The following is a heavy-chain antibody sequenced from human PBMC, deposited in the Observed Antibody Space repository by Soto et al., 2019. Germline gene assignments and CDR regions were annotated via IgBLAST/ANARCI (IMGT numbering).Heavy chain of an antibody. CDR2: IKSKTDGGTT. J-gene: IGHJ6*02. CDR1: GFTFRNAW. D-gene: IGHD4-17*01. V-gene: IGHV3-15*07. Sequence: GSLRLSCAASGFTFRNAWMNWVRQAPGKGLEWVGRIKSKTDGGTTDYAAPVKGRFTISRDDSKNTLYLQMNSLKTEDTAVYYCTLGDYGTPGYYYYYGMDVWVQGTTVTVSS. CDR3: TLGDYGTPGYYYYYGMDV.